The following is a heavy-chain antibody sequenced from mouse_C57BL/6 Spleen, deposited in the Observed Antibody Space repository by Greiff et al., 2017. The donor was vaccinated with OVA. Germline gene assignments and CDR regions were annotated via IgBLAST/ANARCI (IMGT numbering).Heavy chain of an antibody. D-gene: IGHD4-1*01. CDR1: GYTFTSYW. J-gene: IGHJ1*03. Sequence: QVQLQQPGAELVKPGASVKLSCKASGYTFTSYWMQWVKQRPGQGLEWIGEIDPSDSYTNYNQKFKGKATLTVDTSSSTAYMQLSSLTSEDSAVYYCARWERGYWYFDVWGTGTTVTVSS. CDR2: IDPSDSYT. CDR3: ARWERGYWYFDV. V-gene: IGHV1-50*01.